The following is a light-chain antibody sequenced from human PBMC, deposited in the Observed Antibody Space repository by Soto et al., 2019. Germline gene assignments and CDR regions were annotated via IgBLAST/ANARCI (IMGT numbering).Light chain of an antibody. J-gene: IGLJ2*01. CDR3: LSFDSSLSVV. CDR1: SSNIWAGYD. Sequence: QPVLTQPPSVSGAPGQRVTISCTGSSSNIWAGYDVHWYQQLPGRAPKLLIYGNTNRPSGVPDRFSGSKSGTSASLAITGLQAEDEADYYCLSFDSSLSVVFGGGTKLTVL. CDR2: GNT. V-gene: IGLV1-40*01.